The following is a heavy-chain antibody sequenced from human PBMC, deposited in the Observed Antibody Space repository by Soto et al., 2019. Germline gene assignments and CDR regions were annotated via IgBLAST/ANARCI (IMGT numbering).Heavy chain of an antibody. Sequence: QVQLVQSGAEVKKPGSSVKVSCKASGGTFSSYAISWVRQAPGQGLEWMGGIIPIFGTANYAQKFQGRVPITADESTSTAYMELSSLRSEDTAVYYCARVRYYDYVWGSYRPYYFDYWGQGTLVTVSS. J-gene: IGHJ4*02. CDR2: IIPIFGTA. V-gene: IGHV1-69*01. CDR1: GGTFSSYA. D-gene: IGHD3-16*02. CDR3: ARVRYYDYVWGSYRPYYFDY.